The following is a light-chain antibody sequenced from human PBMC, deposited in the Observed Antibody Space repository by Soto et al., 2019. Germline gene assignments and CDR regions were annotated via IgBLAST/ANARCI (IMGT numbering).Light chain of an antibody. CDR2: EGS. Sequence: QSALTQPAYVSGSPGQSITISCTGTSSDVGSYNIVSWYQQHPGKAPKLMIYEGSKRPSGVSNRFSGSKSGNTASLTISGLQAEEEADYYCCSYAGSSTLVVFGGGTKLTVL. CDR3: CSYAGSSTLVV. V-gene: IGLV2-23*01. J-gene: IGLJ2*01. CDR1: SSDVGSYNI.